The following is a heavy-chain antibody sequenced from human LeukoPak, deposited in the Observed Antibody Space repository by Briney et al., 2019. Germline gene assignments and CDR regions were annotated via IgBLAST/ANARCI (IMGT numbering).Heavy chain of an antibody. J-gene: IGHJ3*02. CDR2: ISGGGDYI. CDR3: ARGGHDPGIPFDI. D-gene: IGHD1-1*01. V-gene: IGHV3-23*01. Sequence: GGSLRLSCAASGFIFNTYAINWVRQAPGKGLEWVSAISGGGDYIYYAHSVKGRFSLSRDNSKNTLYLQMNSLSADDTAVYYCARGGHDPGIPFDIWGQGTMVTVSS. CDR1: GFIFNTYA.